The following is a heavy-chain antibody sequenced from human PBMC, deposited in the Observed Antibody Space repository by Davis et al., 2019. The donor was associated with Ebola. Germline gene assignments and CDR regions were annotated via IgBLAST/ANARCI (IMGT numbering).Heavy chain of an antibody. CDR1: GFTFSSYSMN. V-gene: IGHV4-39*02. Sequence: GSLRLSCAASGFTFSSYSMNWVRQPPGKGLEWIGSIYYSGSTYYNPSLKSRVTISVDTSKNQFSLKLSSVTAADTAVYYCARDSDGDYRNYYYYYGMDVWGQGTTVTVSS. D-gene: IGHD4-17*01. J-gene: IGHJ6*02. CDR3: ARDSDGDYRNYYYYYGMDV. CDR2: IYYSGST.